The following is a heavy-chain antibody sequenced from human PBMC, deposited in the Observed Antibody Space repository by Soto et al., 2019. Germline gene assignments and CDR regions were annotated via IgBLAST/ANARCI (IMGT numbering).Heavy chain of an antibody. V-gene: IGHV3-15*01. J-gene: IGHJ4*02. CDR1: GFNLSHPW. D-gene: IGHD3-9*01. Sequence: EVQLVESGGGLVKPGGSLRLSCVASGFNLSHPWMTWVRQAAGKGLEWVVRIKSKTDGGTADYAAPVKGRATISRDDSKNTVYLQMNSLKTEDTAVYSCTTGIYYDILTGYHNVAYWGQGALVTVSS. CDR3: TTGIYYDILTGYHNVAY. CDR2: IKSKTDGGTA.